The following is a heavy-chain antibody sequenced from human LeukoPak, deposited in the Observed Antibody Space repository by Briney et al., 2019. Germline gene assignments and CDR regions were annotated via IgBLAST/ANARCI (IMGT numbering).Heavy chain of an antibody. CDR3: ARDPGYSSSWYDLDYYYYMDV. CDR1: GGSISSTNW. D-gene: IGHD6-13*01. V-gene: IGHV4-4*02. J-gene: IGHJ6*03. CDR2: IYHSGST. Sequence: SGTLSLTCSVSGGSISSTNWWSWVRQPPGKGLEWIGQIYHSGSTNYNPSLKSRLTISVDTSKNQFSLKLSSVTAADTAVYYCARDPGYSSSWYDLDYYYYMDVWGKGTTVTVSS.